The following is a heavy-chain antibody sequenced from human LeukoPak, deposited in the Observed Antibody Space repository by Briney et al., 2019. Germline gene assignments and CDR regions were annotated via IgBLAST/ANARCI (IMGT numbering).Heavy chain of an antibody. J-gene: IGHJ6*04. V-gene: IGHV3-73*01. CDR1: GFIFSGSA. D-gene: IGHD6-19*01. CDR2: IRSKANSYAT. Sequence: GGSLRLSCAASGFIFSGSAMHWVRQASGKGLEWVGRIRSKANSYATAYAASVKGRFTISRDDSKNTAYLQMNSLKTEDTAVYYCARDPGGYSSGGELDVWGKGTTVTVSS. CDR3: ARDPGGYSSGGELDV.